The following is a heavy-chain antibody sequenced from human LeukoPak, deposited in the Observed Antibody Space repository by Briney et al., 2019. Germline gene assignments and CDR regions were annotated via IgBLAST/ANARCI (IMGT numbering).Heavy chain of an antibody. D-gene: IGHD2-2*01. Sequence: PGGSLRLSCAASGFTFSSYSMNWVRQAPGKGLEWVSSISSSSSYIYYADSVKGRFTISRDNAKNSLYLQMNSLRAEDMALYYCAKGGRGYCSSTSCYLDYWGQGTLVTVSS. V-gene: IGHV3-21*04. CDR2: ISSSSSYI. CDR3: AKGGRGYCSSTSCYLDY. CDR1: GFTFSSYS. J-gene: IGHJ4*02.